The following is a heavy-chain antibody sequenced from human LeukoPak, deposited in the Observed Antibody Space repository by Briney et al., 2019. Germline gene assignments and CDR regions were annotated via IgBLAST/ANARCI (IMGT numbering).Heavy chain of an antibody. CDR2: ISTSSSYI. Sequence: PGGSLRLSCAASGFTFSSYSMSWVRQAPGKGLEWVSSISTSSSYIYYADSVKGRFTISRDNAKNSLYLQMNSLRAEDTAVYYCAKDTQLWLIYFYFDYWGQGTLVTVSS. V-gene: IGHV3-21*04. CDR3: AKDTQLWLIYFYFDY. J-gene: IGHJ4*02. CDR1: GFTFSSYS. D-gene: IGHD5-18*01.